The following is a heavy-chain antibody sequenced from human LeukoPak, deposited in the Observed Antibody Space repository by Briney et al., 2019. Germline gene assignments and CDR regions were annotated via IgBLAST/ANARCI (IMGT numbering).Heavy chain of an antibody. V-gene: IGHV3-20*04. J-gene: IGHJ6*03. Sequence: PGGSLRLSCAASGFTFDDYGMIWVRQAPGKGLEWVSGINWNGGSTGYADSVKGRFTISRDNAKNSLYLQMNSLRAEDTALYYCARDSSTNYYYYMDVWGKGTTVTVSS. CDR3: ARDSSTNYYYYMDV. D-gene: IGHD6-13*01. CDR2: INWNGGST. CDR1: GFTFDDYG.